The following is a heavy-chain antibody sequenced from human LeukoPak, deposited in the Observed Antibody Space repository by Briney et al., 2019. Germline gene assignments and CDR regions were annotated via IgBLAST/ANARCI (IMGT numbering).Heavy chain of an antibody. D-gene: IGHD3-9*01. J-gene: IGHJ6*03. CDR2: IYTSGST. CDR1: GGSISSGSYY. Sequence: PSETLSLTCTVSGGSISSGSYYWRWIRQPAGKGLEWIGRIYTSGSTNYNPSLKSRVTISVDTSKNQFSLKLSSVTAADTAVYYCARSGYFDQYYYYYYMDVWGKGTTVTISS. CDR3: ARSGYFDQYYYYYYMDV. V-gene: IGHV4-61*02.